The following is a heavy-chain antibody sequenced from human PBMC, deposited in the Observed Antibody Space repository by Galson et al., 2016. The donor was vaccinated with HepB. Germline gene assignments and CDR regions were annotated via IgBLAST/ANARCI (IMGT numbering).Heavy chain of an antibody. CDR2: ITGDGDST. J-gene: IGHJ6*02. V-gene: IGHV3-43*02. CDR1: GFTFDDYV. D-gene: IGHD2-15*01. CDR3: ANGGFPYFYGMDV. Sequence: SLRLSCAASGFTFDDYVTHWVRQAPGKGLEWVSLITGDGDSTYYSDSVKGRFTISRDNSKNSLYLQMNSLRAEDTALYFCANGGFPYFYGMDVWGQGTTVTVSS.